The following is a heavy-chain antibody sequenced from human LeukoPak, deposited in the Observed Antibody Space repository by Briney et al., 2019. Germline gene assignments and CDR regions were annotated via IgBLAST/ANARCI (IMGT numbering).Heavy chain of an antibody. D-gene: IGHD1-26*01. Sequence: SETLSLTCTVSGGSISSYYWSWIRQPPGKGREWMGDIYYSGSTNYNPSLKSRVTISVDTSKNHFSLKLSSVTAAHTPVYSCARRYSGSYSVAFDLWGQGTMVTVYS. CDR1: GGSISSYY. CDR2: IYYSGST. J-gene: IGHJ3*01. V-gene: IGHV4-59*08. CDR3: ARRYSGSYSVAFDL.